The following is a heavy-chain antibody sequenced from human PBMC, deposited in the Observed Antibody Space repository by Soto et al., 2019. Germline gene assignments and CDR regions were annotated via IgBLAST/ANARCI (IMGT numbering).Heavy chain of an antibody. D-gene: IGHD3-22*01. CDR3: ARGDYHDSSGPFSDAFDI. Sequence: PGGSLRLSCAASGFTFSSYWMSWVRQAPGKGLEWVANIKQDGSEKYYVDSVKGRFTISRDNAKNSLYLQMNSLRVEDTAVYYCARGDYHDSSGPFSDAFDIWGQGTMVTVSS. J-gene: IGHJ3*02. V-gene: IGHV3-7*04. CDR2: IKQDGSEK. CDR1: GFTFSSYW.